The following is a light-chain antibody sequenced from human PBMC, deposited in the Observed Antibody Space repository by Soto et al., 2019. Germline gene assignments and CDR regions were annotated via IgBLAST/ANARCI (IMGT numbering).Light chain of an antibody. CDR2: GAS. Sequence: DIQMTQSPSSLSASVGDRVTITCRASQSIRSYLNWYHQKPGKTPQLRIYGASNLQSGAPSRFTGSGSGTHFTLTISSLHPEDFATYYCQQSYTTPYTFGQGTKLEIK. CDR1: QSIRSY. V-gene: IGKV1-39*01. CDR3: QQSYTTPYT. J-gene: IGKJ2*01.